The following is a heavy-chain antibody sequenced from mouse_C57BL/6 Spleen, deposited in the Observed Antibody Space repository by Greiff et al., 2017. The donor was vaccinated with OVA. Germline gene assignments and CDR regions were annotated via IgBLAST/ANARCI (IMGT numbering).Heavy chain of an antibody. V-gene: IGHV3-1*01. D-gene: IGHD2-5*01. CDR1: GYSITSGYD. CDR3: ARGNSNYGSYYFDY. CDR2: ISYSGST. Sequence: EVKLVESGPGMVKPSQSLSLTCTVTGYSITSGYDWHWIRHFPGNKLEWMGYISYSGSTNYNPSLKSRISITHDTSKNHFFLKLNSVTTEDTATYYCARGNSNYGSYYFDYWGQGTTLTVSS. J-gene: IGHJ2*01.